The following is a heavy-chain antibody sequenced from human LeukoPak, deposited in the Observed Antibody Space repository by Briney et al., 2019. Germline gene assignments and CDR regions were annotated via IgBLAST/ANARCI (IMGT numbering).Heavy chain of an antibody. V-gene: IGHV1-46*01. J-gene: IGHJ4*02. Sequence: ASVKVSCKASGYTFTSYYMHWVRQAPGQGLEWMGIINPSGGSTSYAQKFQGRVTMTRDMSTSTVYMELSSLRSEETAVYYCARGPMAISVVAATMGYWGQGTLVAVSS. CDR2: INPSGGST. CDR3: ARGPMAISVVAATMGY. CDR1: GYTFTSYY. D-gene: IGHD2-15*01.